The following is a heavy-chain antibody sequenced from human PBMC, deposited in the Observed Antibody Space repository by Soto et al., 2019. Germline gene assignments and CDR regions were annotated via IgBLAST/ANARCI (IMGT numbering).Heavy chain of an antibody. Sequence: ASVKVSCKASGYTFTIYAMHWVRQAPGQRLEWMGWINAGNGNTEYSQKFQGRVTITRDTSASTAYMELSSLRSEDTAVYYCERASGYYYWDAYRAQGTFVLGSS. D-gene: IGHD3-22*01. CDR3: ERASGYYYWDAY. CDR2: INAGNGNT. CDR1: GYTFTIYA. J-gene: IGHJ1*01. V-gene: IGHV1-3*01.